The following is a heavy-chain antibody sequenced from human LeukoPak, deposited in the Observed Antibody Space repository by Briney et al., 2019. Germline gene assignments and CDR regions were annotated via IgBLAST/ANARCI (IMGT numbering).Heavy chain of an antibody. CDR3: AREEIVVVPAAITFHYYYGMDV. D-gene: IGHD2-2*02. J-gene: IGHJ6*02. CDR1: GFTFSSYW. V-gene: IGHV3-74*01. CDR2: INSDGSST. Sequence: GGSLRLSCAASGFTFSSYWMHWVRQAPGKGLVWVSRINSDGSSTSYADSVKGRFTISRDNSKNTLYLQMNSLRAEDTAVYYCAREEIVVVPAAITFHYYYGMDVWGQGTTVTVSS.